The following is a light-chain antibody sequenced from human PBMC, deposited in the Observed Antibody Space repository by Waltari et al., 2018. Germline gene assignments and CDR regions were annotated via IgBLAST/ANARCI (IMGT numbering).Light chain of an antibody. CDR1: SSDVGIYDW. CDR2: EVN. J-gene: IGLJ2*01. CDR3: SSYAGDDNFVV. V-gene: IGLV2-8*01. Sequence: QSALTQPPSASGSPGQSVTITCTGTSSDVGIYDWVSWYQQHPGQAPKLIVFEVNKWPSGVRPRFAGSKSGNTASLTISGLQPEDEADYYCSSYAGDDNFVVFGGGTKLTVL.